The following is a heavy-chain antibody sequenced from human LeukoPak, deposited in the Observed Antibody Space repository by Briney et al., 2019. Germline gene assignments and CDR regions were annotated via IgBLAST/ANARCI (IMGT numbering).Heavy chain of an antibody. J-gene: IGHJ4*02. D-gene: IGHD6-13*01. CDR1: GFTFRNYA. Sequence: GGSLRLSCTVSGFTFRNYAMSWVRQTPGKGLEWVSGISNNYDATYYADSVKGRFTISRDNAKNSLYLQMNSLRAEDTAVYYCARDLMGIAYRGAFYYWGQGTLVPVSS. CDR2: ISNNYDAT. CDR3: ARDLMGIAYRGAFYY. V-gene: IGHV3-23*01.